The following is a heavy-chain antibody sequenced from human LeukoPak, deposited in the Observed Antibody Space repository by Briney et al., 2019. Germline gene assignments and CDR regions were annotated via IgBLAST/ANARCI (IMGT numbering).Heavy chain of an antibody. CDR1: GGSISSTTYY. J-gene: IGHJ4*02. Sequence: SETLSLTCTVSGGSISSTTYYWGWVRQPPGKGLEWIGSIFYSENTYYNPSLKSRVTISVDTSQNRFSLRLSSVTAADTAVYYCTRGQPGTNGYPVGASYWGQGTLVTVSS. CDR2: IFYSENT. V-gene: IGHV4-39*07. D-gene: IGHD2-8*01. CDR3: TRGQPGTNGYPVGASY.